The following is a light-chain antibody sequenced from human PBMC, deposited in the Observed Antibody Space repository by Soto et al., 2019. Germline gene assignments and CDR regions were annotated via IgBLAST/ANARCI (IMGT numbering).Light chain of an antibody. CDR3: QQYDNLIT. CDR2: DAS. J-gene: IGKJ5*01. CDR1: QDISNY. V-gene: IGKV1-33*01. Sequence: DIQMTQSPSSLSASVGDRVTITCQASQDISNYLNWYQQKPGKGPKLLIYDASNLETGVPSRFSGSGSGTDFTFTISSLQPEDIATYYCQQYDNLITFGQGTRLEIK.